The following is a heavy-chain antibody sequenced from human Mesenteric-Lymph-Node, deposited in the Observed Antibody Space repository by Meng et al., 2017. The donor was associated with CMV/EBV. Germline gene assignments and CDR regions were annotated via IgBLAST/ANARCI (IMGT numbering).Heavy chain of an antibody. CDR3: ATTARTRLRFLEWLPTENWFDP. CDR2: FDPEDGET. D-gene: IGHD3-3*01. CDR1: LS. J-gene: IGHJ5*02. Sequence: LSMHWVRQAPGKGLEWMGGFDPEDGETIYAQKFQGRVTMTEDTSTDTAYMELSSLRSEDTAVYYCATTARTRLRFLEWLPTENWFDPWGQGTLVTVSS. V-gene: IGHV1-24*01.